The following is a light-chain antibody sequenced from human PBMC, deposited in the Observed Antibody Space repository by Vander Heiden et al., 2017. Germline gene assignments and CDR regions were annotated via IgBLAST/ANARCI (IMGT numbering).Light chain of an antibody. J-gene: IGLJ3*02. CDR2: LEGSGSY. Sequence: PVLTPSSSASASLGSSVTLPCTLSSENSSYIIAWHQQQPGKAPRYLMKLEGSGSYNRGSGVPDRFSGSSSGADRYLTISNHQAEDEADYYCETWDSNIGVFGGGTKLTVL. CDR1: SENSSYI. CDR3: ETWDSNIGV. V-gene: IGLV4-60*03.